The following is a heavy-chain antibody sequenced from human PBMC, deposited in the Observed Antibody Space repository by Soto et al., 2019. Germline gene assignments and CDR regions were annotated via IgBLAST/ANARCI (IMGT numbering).Heavy chain of an antibody. Sequence: QVQLVESGGGVVQPGRSQRLSCAASGFTFSSYGMHWVRQAPGKGLVWVAVISYDGSNKYYADSVKGRFTISRDNSKNTLYLQMNSLRAEDTGVYYCAKETYSGPLDYWGQGTLVTVSS. CDR2: ISYDGSNK. CDR1: GFTFSSYG. V-gene: IGHV3-30*18. D-gene: IGHD2-15*01. CDR3: AKETYSGPLDY. J-gene: IGHJ4*02.